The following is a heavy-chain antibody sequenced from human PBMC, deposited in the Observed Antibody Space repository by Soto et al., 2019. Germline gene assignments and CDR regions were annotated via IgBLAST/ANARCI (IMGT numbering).Heavy chain of an antibody. J-gene: IGHJ6*02. CDR2: IYYSGST. CDR1: GGSISSYY. D-gene: IGHD3-22*01. CDR3: ARDAANYYHSSGYRYYYYSGMDV. Sequence: SETRSLTCTVSGGSISSYYWSWIRQPPGKGLEWIGYIYYSGSTNYNPSLKSRVTISVDTSKNQFSLKLSSVTAADTAVYYCARDAANYYHSSGYRYYYYSGMDVWGQRTTVTVSS. V-gene: IGHV4-59*01.